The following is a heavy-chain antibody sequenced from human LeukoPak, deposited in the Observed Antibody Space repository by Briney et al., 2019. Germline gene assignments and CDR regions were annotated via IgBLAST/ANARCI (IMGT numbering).Heavy chain of an antibody. CDR2: IYTSGST. Sequence: PSETLSLTCTVSGGSISSGSYYWSWIRQPAGKGLEWIGRIYTSGSTNYNPSLKSRVTISVDTSKNQFSLKLSSVTAADTAVYYCARVNHGDLDYWGQGTLVTVSS. CDR3: ARVNHGDLDY. J-gene: IGHJ4*02. V-gene: IGHV4-61*02. CDR1: GGSISSGSYY. D-gene: IGHD4-17*01.